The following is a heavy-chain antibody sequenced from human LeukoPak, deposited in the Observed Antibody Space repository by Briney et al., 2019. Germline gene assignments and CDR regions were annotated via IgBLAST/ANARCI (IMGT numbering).Heavy chain of an antibody. CDR2: ISGSGGST. D-gene: IGHD2-8*01. V-gene: IGHV3-23*01. CDR1: GFTFSSYA. Sequence: PGGSLRLSCAASGFTFSSYAMSWVRQAPGKGLEWVSAISGSGGSTYYADSVKGRFTISRDNSKNTLYLQMNSLRAEDTAVYYCAKPPGVHIVLMVYALWGQGTLVTVSS. CDR3: AKPPGVHIVLMVYAL. J-gene: IGHJ4*02.